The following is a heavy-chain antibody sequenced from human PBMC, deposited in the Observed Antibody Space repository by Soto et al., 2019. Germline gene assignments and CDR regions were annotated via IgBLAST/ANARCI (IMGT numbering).Heavy chain of an antibody. V-gene: IGHV6-1*01. J-gene: IGHJ5*02. CDR3: ARDRIAVAGTSIEPKQKNWFDP. Sequence: PSQTLSLTCAISGDSVSSNSAAWNWIRQSPSRGLEWLGRTYYRSKWYNDYAVSVKSRITINPDTSKNQFSLQLNSVTPEDTAVYYCARDRIAVAGTSIEPKQKNWFDPWGQGTVVTVSS. D-gene: IGHD6-19*01. CDR1: GDSVSSNSAA. CDR2: TYYRSKWYN.